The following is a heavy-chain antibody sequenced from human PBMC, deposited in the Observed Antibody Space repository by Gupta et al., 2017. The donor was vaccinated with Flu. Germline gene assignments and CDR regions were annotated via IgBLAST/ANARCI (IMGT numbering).Heavy chain of an antibody. CDR1: GGTFRSNA. V-gene: IGHV1-69*06. Sequence: QVQVVLSGAEVKKPGSSVKVSCKFSGGTFRSNAINWVRQVPGQGLEWMGGIIPKFDTPNHAQKFQDRVTITADKSTNTAYMELRSLRSEDTAVYYCARDYDGTGTYYYYYSGMDVWGQGTTVNVS. CDR3: ARDYDGTGTYYYYYSGMDV. J-gene: IGHJ6*02. D-gene: IGHD1-7*01. CDR2: IIPKFDTP.